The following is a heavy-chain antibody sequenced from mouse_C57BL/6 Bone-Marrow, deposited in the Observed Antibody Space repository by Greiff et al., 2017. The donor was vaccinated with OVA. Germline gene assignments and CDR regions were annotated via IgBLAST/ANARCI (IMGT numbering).Heavy chain of an antibody. CDR3: TRDADYDYGPYAMDY. CDR1: GFTFSSYA. D-gene: IGHD2-4*01. CDR2: ISSGGDYI. Sequence: EVQRVESGEGLVKPGGSLKLSCAASGFTFSSYAMSWVRQTPEKRLEWVAYISSGGDYIYYADTVKGRFTISRDNARNTLYLQMSSLKSEDTAMYYCTRDADYDYGPYAMDYWGQGTSVTVSS. V-gene: IGHV5-9-1*02. J-gene: IGHJ4*01.